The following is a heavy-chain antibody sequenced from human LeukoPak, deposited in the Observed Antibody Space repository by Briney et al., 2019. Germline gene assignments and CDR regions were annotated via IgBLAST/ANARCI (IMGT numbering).Heavy chain of an antibody. CDR2: INHSGST. Sequence: PSETLSLTCVVYGGSFSGYYWSWIRQPPGKGLEWIGEINHSGSTNYNPSLKSRVTISVDTSKNQFSLKLSSVTAADTAVYYCARGRSNGWFYWGQGTLVTVSS. D-gene: IGHD2-8*01. CDR1: GGSFSGYY. CDR3: ARGRSNGWFY. V-gene: IGHV4-34*01. J-gene: IGHJ4*02.